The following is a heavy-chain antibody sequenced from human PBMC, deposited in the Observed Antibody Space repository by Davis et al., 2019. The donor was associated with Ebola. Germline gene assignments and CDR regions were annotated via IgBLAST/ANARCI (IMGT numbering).Heavy chain of an antibody. CDR1: GFTFSSYW. J-gene: IGHJ6*02. V-gene: IGHV3-7*01. Sequence: PGGSLRLSCAASGFTFSSYWMSWVRQAPGKGLEWVANIKQDGSEKYYVDSVKGRFTISRDNAKNSLYLQMNSLRAEDTAVYYCARDQGLVVGWNYYYGMDVWGQGTTVTVSS. CDR2: IKQDGSEK. D-gene: IGHD2-8*02. CDR3: ARDQGLVVGWNYYYGMDV.